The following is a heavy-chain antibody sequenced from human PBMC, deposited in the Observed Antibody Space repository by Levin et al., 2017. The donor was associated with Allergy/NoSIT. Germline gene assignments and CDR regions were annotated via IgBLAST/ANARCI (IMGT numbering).Heavy chain of an antibody. CDR1: GYTFTSYG. Sequence: ASVKVSCKASGYTFTSYGISWVRQAPGQGLEWMGWISAYNGNTNYAQKLQGRVTMTTDTSTSTAYMELRSLRSDDTAVYYCARGAVDYGDSNWFDPWGQGTLVTVSS. CDR2: ISAYNGNT. V-gene: IGHV1-18*01. J-gene: IGHJ5*02. CDR3: ARGAVDYGDSNWFDP. D-gene: IGHD4-17*01.